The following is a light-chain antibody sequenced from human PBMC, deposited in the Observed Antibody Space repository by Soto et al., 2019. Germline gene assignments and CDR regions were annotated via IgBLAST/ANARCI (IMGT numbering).Light chain of an antibody. CDR3: MQRLDFPFT. J-gene: IGKJ2*01. CDR1: QSLFDTEDGGTY. Sequence: IVITQTPLSLPVAPGEPASISCRSSQSLFDTEDGGTYLDWYLHKPGQSPQLLIYTISYRASGVPDRFSGSGSATDFTLNISRVETEDVETYYCMQRLDFPFTFGQGTKLEIK. V-gene: IGKV2-40*01. CDR2: TIS.